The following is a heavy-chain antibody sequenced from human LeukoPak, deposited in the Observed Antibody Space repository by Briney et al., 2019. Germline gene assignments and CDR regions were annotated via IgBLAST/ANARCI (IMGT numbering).Heavy chain of an antibody. Sequence: PGGSLRLSCQAPGFTFNNAWIRWVRQAPGHGLERVGRFKSKTDGGTTDYAAPVKGRFTISRDDSKNTLYLQMNSLKTEDTAVYYCTTVGSAFGELSDGMDVWGKGTTVTVSS. CDR1: GFTFNNAW. D-gene: IGHD3-10*01. CDR3: TTVGSAFGELSDGMDV. V-gene: IGHV3-15*01. J-gene: IGHJ6*04. CDR2: FKSKTDGGTT.